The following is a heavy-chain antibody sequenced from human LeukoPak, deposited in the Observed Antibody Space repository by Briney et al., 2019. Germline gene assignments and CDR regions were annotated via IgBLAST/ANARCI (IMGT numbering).Heavy chain of an antibody. J-gene: IGHJ5*02. Sequence: GGSLRLSCAASGFTFSSYSMNWVRQAPGKGLEWVSSISSSSSYIYYADSVKGRFTISRDSAKNSLYLQMNSLRAEDTAVYYCARGYSSSWYSLSYWFDPWGQGTLVTVSS. V-gene: IGHV3-21*01. D-gene: IGHD6-13*01. CDR1: GFTFSSYS. CDR2: ISSSSSYI. CDR3: ARGYSSSWYSLSYWFDP.